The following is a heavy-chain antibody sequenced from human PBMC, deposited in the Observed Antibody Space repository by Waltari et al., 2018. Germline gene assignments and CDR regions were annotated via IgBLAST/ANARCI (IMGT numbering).Heavy chain of an antibody. CDR2: SSGSGDTT. CDR3: AKDRDGSSLTLYYFDH. CDR1: GFTFSRYG. V-gene: IGHV3-23*01. Sequence: EVQLLESGGGLVQPGGSLSLSCVASGFTFSRYGMSWVRQGAGEGREWVSSSSGSGDTTDYADSVTGRFTIYRDNSKNTFYLQMNSLRVDDTAVYYCAKDRDGSSLTLYYFDHWSQGALVTVSS. J-gene: IGHJ4*02. D-gene: IGHD1-26*01.